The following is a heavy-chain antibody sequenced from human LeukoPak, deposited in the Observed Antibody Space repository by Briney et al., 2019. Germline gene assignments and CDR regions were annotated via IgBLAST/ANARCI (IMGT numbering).Heavy chain of an antibody. CDR3: ARSSWDEYYFDY. V-gene: IGHV3-43D*03. CDR2: ISWDGGST. CDR1: EFSVGSNY. D-gene: IGHD6-13*01. J-gene: IGHJ4*02. Sequence: PGGSLRLSCAASEFSVGSNYMTWVRQAPGKGLEWVSLISWDGGSTYYADSVKGRFTISRDNSKNSLYLQMNTLRAEDTALYYCARSSWDEYYFDYWGQGTLVTVSS.